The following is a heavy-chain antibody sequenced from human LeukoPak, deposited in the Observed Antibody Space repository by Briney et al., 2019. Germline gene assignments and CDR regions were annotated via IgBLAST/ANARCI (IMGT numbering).Heavy chain of an antibody. CDR2: ISSNGGST. CDR3: ARRTWEWGFFDY. V-gene: IGHV3-64*04. Sequence: GGSLRLSCSASGFTFSSYAMHWVRQAPGKGLEYVSAISSNGGSTYYADSVKGRFTISRDNSKNTLFLQMTSLRAEDTAVYYCARRTWEWGFFDYWGQGTLVTVSS. J-gene: IGHJ4*02. D-gene: IGHD3-3*01. CDR1: GFTFSSYA.